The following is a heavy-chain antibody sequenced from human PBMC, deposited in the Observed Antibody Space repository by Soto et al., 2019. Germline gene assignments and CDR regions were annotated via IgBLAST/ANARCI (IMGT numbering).Heavy chain of an antibody. CDR3: AKDEGGGTRATFSNYFDY. CDR2: ISGSGGST. Sequence: GGSLRLSCAASGFTFSSYAMSWVRQAPGKGLEWVSAISGSGGSTYYADSVKGRFTISRDNSKNTLYLQMNSLRAEDTAVYYCAKDEGGGTRATFSNYFDYWGQGTLVTVSS. V-gene: IGHV3-23*01. D-gene: IGHD5-12*01. J-gene: IGHJ4*02. CDR1: GFTFSSYA.